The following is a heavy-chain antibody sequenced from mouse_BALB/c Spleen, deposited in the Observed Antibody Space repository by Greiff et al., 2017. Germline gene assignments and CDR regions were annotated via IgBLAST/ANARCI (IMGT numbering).Heavy chain of an antibody. V-gene: IGHV2-9*02. CDR1: GFSLTSYG. J-gene: IGHJ4*01. Sequence: QVQLKESGPGLVAPSQSLSITCTVSGFSLTSYGVHWVRQPPGKGLEWLGVIWAGGSTNYNSALMSRLSISKDNSKSQVFLKMNSLQTDDTAMYYCARLIYYGNYYAMDYWGQGTSVTVSS. CDR3: ARLIYYGNYYAMDY. CDR2: IWAGGST. D-gene: IGHD2-1*01.